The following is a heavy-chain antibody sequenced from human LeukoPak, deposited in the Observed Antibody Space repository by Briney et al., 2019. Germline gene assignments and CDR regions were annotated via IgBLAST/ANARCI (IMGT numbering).Heavy chain of an antibody. D-gene: IGHD5-24*01. CDR2: FDPEDGET. J-gene: IGHJ4*02. Sequence: RASVKVSCKVSGYTLTELSMHWVRQAPGKGLEWMGGFDPEDGETIYAQKFQGRVTMTRDTSIATAYMELSRLRSDDTAVYYCARDQGEMATIPDYWGQGTLVTVSS. CDR1: GYTLTELS. V-gene: IGHV1-24*01. CDR3: ARDQGEMATIPDY.